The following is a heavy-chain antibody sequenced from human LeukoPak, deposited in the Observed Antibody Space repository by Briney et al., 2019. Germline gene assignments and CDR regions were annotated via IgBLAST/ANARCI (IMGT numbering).Heavy chain of an antibody. CDR2: FDPEDGET. V-gene: IGHV1-24*01. D-gene: IGHD4-23*01. CDR3: ATDSLFRYGDKFSVSGWFDP. Sequence: GASVKVSCKVSGYTLTELSMHWVRQAPGKGLEWMGGFDPEDGETIYAQKFQGRVTMTEDTSTDTAYMELSSLRSEDTAVYYCATDSLFRYGDKFSVSGWFDPWGQGTLVTVSS. CDR1: GYTLTELS. J-gene: IGHJ5*02.